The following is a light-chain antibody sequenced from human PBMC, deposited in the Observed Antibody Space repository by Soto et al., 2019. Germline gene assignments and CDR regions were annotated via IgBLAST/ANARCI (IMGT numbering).Light chain of an antibody. Sequence: SYELTQPPSVSVAPGQTARISCGGEKIGSKSVHWYQQKAGQTPELVVYDDSDRPSGIPERFSDSNSGNTASLTITRVEGGDEADYYCQVWDSSSEHVVFGGGTKLTVL. CDR3: QVWDSSSEHVV. CDR2: DDS. CDR1: KIGSKS. V-gene: IGLV3-21*02. J-gene: IGLJ3*02.